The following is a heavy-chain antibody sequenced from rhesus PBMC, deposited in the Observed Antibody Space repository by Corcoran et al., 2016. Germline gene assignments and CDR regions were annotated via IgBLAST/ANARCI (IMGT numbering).Heavy chain of an antibody. CDR1: GFTFSSYG. J-gene: IGHJ4*01. CDR3: ANNRGYFDY. Sequence: EVQLVETGGGLVQPGGSLKLSCAASGFTFSSYGMSWVRRAPGKGLEWVSDINSGGGSTYYADSVKGRFTISRDNSKNTLSLQMNSLRAEYTAVYYCANNRGYFDYWGQGVLVTVSS. V-gene: IGHV3S5*01. CDR2: INSGGGST.